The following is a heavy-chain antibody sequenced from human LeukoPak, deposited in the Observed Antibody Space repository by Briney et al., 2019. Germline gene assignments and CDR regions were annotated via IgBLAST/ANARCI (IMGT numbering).Heavy chain of an antibody. J-gene: IGHJ4*02. D-gene: IGHD3-9*01. CDR3: AKEPHMLTGYYTDYFDY. V-gene: IGHV3-9*03. CDR1: GFTFDDYA. CDR2: ISWNSGSI. Sequence: HSGGSLRLSCAASGFTFDDYAMHWVRQAPGKGLEWVSGISWNSGSIGYADSVKGRFTISRDNAKNSLYLQMNSLRAEDMALYYCAKEPHMLTGYYTDYFDYWGQGTMVTVSS.